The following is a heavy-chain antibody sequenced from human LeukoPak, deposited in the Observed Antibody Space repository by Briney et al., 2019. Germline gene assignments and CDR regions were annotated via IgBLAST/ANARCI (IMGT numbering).Heavy chain of an antibody. D-gene: IGHD2-2*01. V-gene: IGHV1-2*02. CDR1: GYTFTGYY. CDR2: INPNRGGT. Sequence: GASVKLSCTASGYTFTGYYMHWVRQAPGQGLEWMGWINPNRGGTNYAQKFQGRVIMTRDTTISTAYMELSSLRSDDTALYYCARDSCSSTSCYSRADYYYYYMDVWGKGTTVTVSS. CDR3: ARDSCSSTSCYSRADYYYYYMDV. J-gene: IGHJ6*03.